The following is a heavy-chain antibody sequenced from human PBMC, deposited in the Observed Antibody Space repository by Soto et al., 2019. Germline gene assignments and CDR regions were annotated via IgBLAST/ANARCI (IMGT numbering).Heavy chain of an antibody. Sequence: QVQLVESGGGVVQPGRSLRLSCAASGFTFSSYGMHWVRQAPGKGLEWVAVISYDGSNKYYADSVKGRFTISRDNSKNTLYLQMNRLRAEDTAVYYCAKDPPNDYGDYGGYFDYWGQGTLVTVSS. J-gene: IGHJ4*02. CDR2: ISYDGSNK. CDR1: GFTFSSYG. V-gene: IGHV3-30*18. CDR3: AKDPPNDYGDYGGYFDY. D-gene: IGHD4-17*01.